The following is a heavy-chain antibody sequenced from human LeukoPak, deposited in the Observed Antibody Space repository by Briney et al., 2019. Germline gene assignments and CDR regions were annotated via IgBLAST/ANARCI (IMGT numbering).Heavy chain of an antibody. CDR3: ARGEQLVLDSYYYYYMDV. D-gene: IGHD6-13*01. CDR2: IHTSGST. Sequence: SETLSLTCTASGGSVSSYYWSWIRQPAGKGLEWIGRIHTSGSTNYNPSLKSRVTMSVDTSKNQFSLKLRSVTAADTAVYYCARGEQLVLDSYYYYYMDVWGKGTTVTVSS. J-gene: IGHJ6*03. CDR1: GGSVSSYY. V-gene: IGHV4-4*07.